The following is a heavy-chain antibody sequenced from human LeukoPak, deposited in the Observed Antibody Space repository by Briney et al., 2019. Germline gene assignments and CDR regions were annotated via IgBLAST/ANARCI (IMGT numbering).Heavy chain of an antibody. CDR2: IRYDGSNK. CDR1: GFTFSSYG. Sequence: GGSLRLSCAASGFTFSSYGMHWVRQAPGKGLEWVAFIRYDGSNKYYADSVKGRFTISRDNSKNTLYLQMNSLRAEDTAVYYCAKDHTYYYDSSGYYEIDYWGQGTLVTASS. J-gene: IGHJ4*02. CDR3: AKDHTYYYDSSGYYEIDY. D-gene: IGHD3-22*01. V-gene: IGHV3-30*02.